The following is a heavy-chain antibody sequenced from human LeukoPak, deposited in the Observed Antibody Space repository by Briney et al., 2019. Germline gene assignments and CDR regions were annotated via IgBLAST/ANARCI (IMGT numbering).Heavy chain of an antibody. CDR3: ARDLLLWFGELLPSDY. CDR1: GFTFSSYW. CDR2: IKQDGSEK. J-gene: IGHJ4*02. D-gene: IGHD3-10*01. Sequence: GGSLRLSCAASGFTFSSYWMSWVRQAPGKGLEWVANIKQDGSEKYYVDSVKGRFTISRDNAKNSLYLQMNSLRAEDTAVYYCARDLLLWFGELLPSDYWGQGTLVTVSS. V-gene: IGHV3-7*01.